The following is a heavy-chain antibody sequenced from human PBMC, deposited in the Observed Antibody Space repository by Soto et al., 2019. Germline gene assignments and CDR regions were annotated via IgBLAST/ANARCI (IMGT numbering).Heavy chain of an antibody. D-gene: IGHD2-15*01. CDR2: ISASTRNT. V-gene: IGHV1-18*01. J-gene: IGHJ2*01. CDR3: VGCYCSVGSCYACWHFDL. CDR1: GYTFSDYA. Sequence: QVQLVQSGDEVKKPGASVKVSCQASGYTFSDYAISWVRQAPGQGLEWMGWISASTRNTDQAQNFQGRVIMTLDTSTATAYMELRILRSDDTVVYYCVGCYCSVGSCYACWHFDLWGRGTLVTVSS.